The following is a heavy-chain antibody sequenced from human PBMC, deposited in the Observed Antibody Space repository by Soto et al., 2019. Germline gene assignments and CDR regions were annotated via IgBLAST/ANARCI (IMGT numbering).Heavy chain of an antibody. CDR2: VNLKHGDT. J-gene: IGHJ5*02. V-gene: IGHV1-8*02. Sequence: ASVKVSCKVSGDTFDNYDIHWVRQAPGQGLEWMGWVNLKHGDTVYAENFKGRVTITRSTPMSTAYLQLNSLRVEDTAVYYCAGSPSVKLYFDWLPNNSWFDPWGQGTLVTVCS. CDR3: AGSPSVKLYFDWLPNNSWFDP. D-gene: IGHD3-9*01. CDR1: GDTFDNYD.